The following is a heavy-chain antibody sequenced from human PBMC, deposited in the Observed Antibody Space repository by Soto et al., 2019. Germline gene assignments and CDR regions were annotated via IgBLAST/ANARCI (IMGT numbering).Heavy chain of an antibody. CDR2: IYYSGST. CDR3: ARHAFESPPIGIDY. D-gene: IGHD3-16*01. Sequence: QVQLQESGPGLVKPSETLSLTCTVSGGSISSYYWSWIRQPPGKGLEWIGYIYYSGSTNYNPSLKSRVTISVDTSKNQFSLKLSSVTAADTAVYYCARHAFESPPIGIDYWGQGTLVTVSS. CDR1: GGSISSYY. V-gene: IGHV4-59*08. J-gene: IGHJ4*02.